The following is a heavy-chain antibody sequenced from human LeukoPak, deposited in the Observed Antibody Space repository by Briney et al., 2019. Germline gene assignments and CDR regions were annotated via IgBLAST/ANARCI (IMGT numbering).Heavy chain of an antibody. J-gene: IGHJ4*02. Sequence: ASVKVSCKASGYTFTSYDINWVRQATGQGLEWMGWMNPNSGNTGYAQKFQGRVTMTRNTSISTAYMELSSLRSEDTAVYYCAKDRAPSQYYYDSSGYSYWGQGTLVTVSS. CDR3: AKDRAPSQYYYDSSGYSY. CDR1: GYTFTSYD. CDR2: MNPNSGNT. D-gene: IGHD3-22*01. V-gene: IGHV1-8*01.